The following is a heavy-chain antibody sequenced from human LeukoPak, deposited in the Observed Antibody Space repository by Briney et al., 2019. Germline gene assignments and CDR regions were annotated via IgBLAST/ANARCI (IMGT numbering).Heavy chain of an antibody. CDR2: INHSGST. CDR1: GGSFSGYY. Sequence: PSETLSLTCAVYGGSFSGYYWSWIRQPPGKGLEWIGEINHSGSTNYNPSLKSRVTISVDTSKNQFSLKLSSVTAADTAVYYCARGWSLYYYDSSGYYYAFDIWGHGTMVTVSS. D-gene: IGHD3-22*01. J-gene: IGHJ3*02. V-gene: IGHV4-34*01. CDR3: ARGWSLYYYDSSGYYYAFDI.